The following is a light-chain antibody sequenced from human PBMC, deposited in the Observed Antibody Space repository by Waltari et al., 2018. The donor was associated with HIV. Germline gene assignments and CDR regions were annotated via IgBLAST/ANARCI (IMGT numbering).Light chain of an antibody. CDR3: GAWDDSLRIYV. CDR1: SSHIGSIY. J-gene: IGLJ1*01. Sequence: QSVLTQPPSASGTPGQRVTISCSGSSSHIGSIYVSWYQHLPGAAPKLLIYRSDQRPSGVSDRFSGTKSGTSASLTISGLRSEDEGDYYCGAWDDSLRIYVFGTGTKVTVL. CDR2: RSD. V-gene: IGLV1-47*01.